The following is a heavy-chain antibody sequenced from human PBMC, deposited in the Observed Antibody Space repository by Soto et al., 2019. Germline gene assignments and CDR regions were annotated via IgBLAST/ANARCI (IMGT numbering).Heavy chain of an antibody. CDR1: GYTFTGYA. Sequence: ASVKGSCNASGYTFTGYAMHWVRQAPGQRLEWMGWINAGNGNTKYSQKFQGRVTITRDTSASTAYMELSSLRSEDTAVYYCATLGGRYCSSGSCYSMRFDPWGQGTLVTVSS. J-gene: IGHJ5*02. D-gene: IGHD2-15*01. V-gene: IGHV1-3*01. CDR2: INAGNGNT. CDR3: ATLGGRYCSSGSCYSMRFDP.